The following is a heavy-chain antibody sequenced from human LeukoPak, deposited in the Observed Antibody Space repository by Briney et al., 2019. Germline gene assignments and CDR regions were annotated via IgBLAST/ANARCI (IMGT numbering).Heavy chain of an antibody. Sequence: GGSLRLSCAASGFTFSTYWMNWVRQAPGKGLEWVANIKQDGSEKDYLDSVKGRFTIPRDNAKNSLYLQMNSLRAEDTAVYYCARDPRVGYCSSSSCQGGYNYFDPWGQGTLVTVSS. CDR2: IKQDGSEK. CDR1: GFTFSTYW. D-gene: IGHD2-2*01. CDR3: ARDPRVGYCSSSSCQGGYNYFDP. V-gene: IGHV3-7*01. J-gene: IGHJ5*02.